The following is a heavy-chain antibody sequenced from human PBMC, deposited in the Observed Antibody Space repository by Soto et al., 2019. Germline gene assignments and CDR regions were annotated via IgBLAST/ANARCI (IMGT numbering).Heavy chain of an antibody. V-gene: IGHV3-33*01. CDR3: ARDPGASGDADFDY. Sequence: GSLRLSCAASGFTFSSYGMHWVRQAPGKGLEWVAVIWYDGSNKYYADSVKGRFTISRDNSKNTLYLQMNSLRAEDTAVYYCARDPGASGDADFDYWGQGTLVTVSS. J-gene: IGHJ4*02. CDR1: GFTFSSYG. D-gene: IGHD4-17*01. CDR2: IWYDGSNK.